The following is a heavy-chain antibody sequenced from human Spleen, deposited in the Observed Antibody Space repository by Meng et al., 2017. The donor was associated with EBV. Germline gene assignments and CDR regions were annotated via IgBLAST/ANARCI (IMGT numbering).Heavy chain of an antibody. V-gene: IGHV1-69*01. J-gene: IGHJ4*02. Sequence: QLVQSGRGVKSSGSWWKASCKPSGGTFTSYGISWVRQAPGRGLEWLGGFLPKLGAPNYAQKFRGRITIFADESESTHFMEMNSLRSEDTAIYYCASESGRGYTPDYWGQGTLVTVSS. D-gene: IGHD3-10*01. CDR2: FLPKLGAP. CDR3: ASESGRGYTPDY. CDR1: GGTFTSYG.